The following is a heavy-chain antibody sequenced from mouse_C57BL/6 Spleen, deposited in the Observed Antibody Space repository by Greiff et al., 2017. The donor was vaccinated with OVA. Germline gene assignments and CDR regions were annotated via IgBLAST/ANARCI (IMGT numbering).Heavy chain of an antibody. D-gene: IGHD1-1*01. V-gene: IGHV1-50*01. CDR1: GYTFTSYW. CDR2: IDPSDSYT. J-gene: IGHJ2*01. CDR3: ARSYYYGSSYGGY. Sequence: QVQLQQPGAELVKPGASVKLSCKASGYTFTSYWMQWVKQRPGQGLEWIGEIDPSDSYTNYNQKFKGKATLTVDTSSSTAYMQLSSLTSEDTAVYYCARSYYYGSSYGGYWGQGTTLTVSS.